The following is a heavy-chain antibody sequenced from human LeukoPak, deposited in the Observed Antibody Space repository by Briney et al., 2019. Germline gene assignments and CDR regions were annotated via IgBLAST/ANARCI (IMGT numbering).Heavy chain of an antibody. J-gene: IGHJ5*02. D-gene: IGHD3-3*01. CDR2: ISSSGSTI. CDR3: ARELRFLGAPFDP. CDR1: GFTFSSYA. Sequence: PGGSLRLSCAASGFTFSSYAMSWVRQAPGKGLEWVSYISSSGSTIYYADSVKGRFTISRDNAKNSLYLQMNSLRAEDTAVYYCARELRFLGAPFDPWGQGTLVTVSS. V-gene: IGHV3-48*04.